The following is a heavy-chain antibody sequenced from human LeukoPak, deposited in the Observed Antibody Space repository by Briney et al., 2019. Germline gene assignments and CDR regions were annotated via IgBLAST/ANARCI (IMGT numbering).Heavy chain of an antibody. Sequence: SETLSLTCTVSGGFISSYYWSWIRQPPGKGLEWIGYIYYSGSTNYNPSLKSRVTISVDTSKNQFSLKLSSVTAADTAVYYCARWGSKLDYWGQGTLVTVSS. CDR3: ARWGSKLDY. J-gene: IGHJ4*02. CDR2: IYYSGST. D-gene: IGHD3-10*01. CDR1: GGFISSYY. V-gene: IGHV4-59*01.